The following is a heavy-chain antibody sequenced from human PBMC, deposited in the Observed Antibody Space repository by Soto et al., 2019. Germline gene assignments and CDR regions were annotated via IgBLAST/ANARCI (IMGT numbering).Heavy chain of an antibody. CDR2: ISYDGSNK. Sequence: QVQLVESGGGVVQPGRSLRLSCAASGFTFSSYGMHWVRQAPGKGLEWVAVISYDGSNKYYADSVKGRFTISRDNSKNTLYLQMNSLRAEDTAVYYCAKDLVIHLVDTAMVKDWFDPWGQGTLVTVSS. J-gene: IGHJ5*02. CDR1: GFTFSSYG. V-gene: IGHV3-30*18. CDR3: AKDLVIHLVDTAMVKDWFDP. D-gene: IGHD5-18*01.